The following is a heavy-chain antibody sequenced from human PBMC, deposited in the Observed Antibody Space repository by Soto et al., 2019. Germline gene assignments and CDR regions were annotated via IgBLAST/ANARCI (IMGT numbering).Heavy chain of an antibody. CDR2: VNPSVNST. D-gene: IGHD1-1*01. Sequence: ASVKVSCKASGYPFTAYYIHWIRQAPGQGLQWMGRVNPSVNSTTYAEKFQGRVTVTWDTSTSTVFLEMISLRSEDSALYYCARGPPRGAYTTQFDHWGQGSLVTVSS. J-gene: IGHJ5*02. CDR1: GYPFTAYY. V-gene: IGHV1-46*01. CDR3: ARGPPRGAYTTQFDH.